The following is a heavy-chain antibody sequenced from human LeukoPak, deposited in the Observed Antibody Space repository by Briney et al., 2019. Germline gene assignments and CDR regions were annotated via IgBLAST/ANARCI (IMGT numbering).Heavy chain of an antibody. J-gene: IGHJ4*02. CDR3: ARGKEYSSSCSDY. CDR1: GFTFSSYS. V-gene: IGHV3-21*01. Sequence: PGGSLRLSCAASGFTFSSYSMNWFRQAPGKGLEWVSSISSSSSYIYYADSVKGRFTISRDNAKNSLYLQMNSLRAEDTAVYYCARGKEYSSSCSDYWGQGTLVTVSS. CDR2: ISSSSSYI. D-gene: IGHD6-6*01.